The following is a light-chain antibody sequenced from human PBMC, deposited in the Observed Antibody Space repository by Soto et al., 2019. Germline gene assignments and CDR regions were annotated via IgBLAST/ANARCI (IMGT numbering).Light chain of an antibody. CDR3: QQYYSAPQLT. CDR1: QTVLYSSDNKNY. J-gene: IGKJ4*01. Sequence: DIVMTQSPDSLAVSLGERATINCKSSQTVLYSSDNKNYLAWYQHKSGQPPKLLIYWASTRESGVPVRFSGSGSGTDFTLTISSLQAEDVAVYYCQQYYSAPQLTFGGGTKVEIK. CDR2: WAS. V-gene: IGKV4-1*01.